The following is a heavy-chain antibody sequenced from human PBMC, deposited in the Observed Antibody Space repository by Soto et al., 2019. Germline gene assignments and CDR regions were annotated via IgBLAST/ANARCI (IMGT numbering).Heavy chain of an antibody. CDR1: GGTFSSYA. D-gene: IGHD2-2*02. Sequence: QVQLVQSGAEVQKPGSSVKVSCKASGGTFSSYAISWVRQAPGQGLEWMGGIIPIFGTANYAQKFQGRVTITADESTSTAYMELSSLRSEDTAVYYCAIIEYCSGTSCYKTKLYFDYWGQGTLVTVSS. V-gene: IGHV1-69*01. J-gene: IGHJ4*02. CDR2: IIPIFGTA. CDR3: AIIEYCSGTSCYKTKLYFDY.